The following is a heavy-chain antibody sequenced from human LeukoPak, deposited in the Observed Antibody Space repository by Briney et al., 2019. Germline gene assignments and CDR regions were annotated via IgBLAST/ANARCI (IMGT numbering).Heavy chain of an antibody. Sequence: PGGSLGLSCAASGFTFSSYSMNWVRQAPGKGLEWVSSISSSSSYIYYADSVKGRFTISRDNAKNSLYLQMNSLRAEDTAVYYCARAGLYGGSGLDYWGQRTLVTVSS. CDR3: ARAGLYGGSGLDY. CDR2: ISSSSSYI. CDR1: GFTFSSYS. D-gene: IGHD5-12*01. V-gene: IGHV3-21*01. J-gene: IGHJ4*02.